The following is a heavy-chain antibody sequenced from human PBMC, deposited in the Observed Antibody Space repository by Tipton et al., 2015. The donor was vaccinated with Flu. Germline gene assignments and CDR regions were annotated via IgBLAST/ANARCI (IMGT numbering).Heavy chain of an antibody. CDR2: VYYRGST. CDR3: ARYPESNYHWFGP. CDR1: GGSISSYY. V-gene: IGHV4-59*12. J-gene: IGHJ5*02. D-gene: IGHD4-11*01. Sequence: TLSLTCMISGGSISSYYWSWIRQSPGRGLEWIGYVYYRGSTSYNPSLKSRVTISVDTSKNQISLKLSSVTAADTAVYYCARYPESNYHWFGPWGQGALVTVSS.